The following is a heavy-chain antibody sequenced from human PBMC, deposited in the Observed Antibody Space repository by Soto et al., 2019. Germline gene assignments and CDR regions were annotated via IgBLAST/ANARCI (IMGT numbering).Heavy chain of an antibody. Sequence: EVQLVESGGGLVKPGGSLRLSCAASGFTFSSYSMNWVRQAPGKGLEWVSSISSSGTVIYYADPVKGRFTISRDNAENSLYLQLNSLRAEDTAVYYCARYGNSNWFDRWGQGTLVTVSS. D-gene: IGHD1-1*01. CDR3: ARYGNSNWFDR. J-gene: IGHJ5*02. CDR1: GFTFSSYS. V-gene: IGHV3-21*01. CDR2: ISSSGTVI.